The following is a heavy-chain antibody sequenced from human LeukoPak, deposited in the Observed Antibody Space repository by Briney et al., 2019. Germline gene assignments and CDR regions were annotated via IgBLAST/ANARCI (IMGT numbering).Heavy chain of an antibody. J-gene: IGHJ4*02. D-gene: IGHD6-19*01. CDR3: VKHRGYSGGCSDY. Sequence: PGGSLRLSCAASGFTLSSYAMSWVRQAPGKGLEWVSSISGSGGSTDYADSVKGRFTISRDNSKNTLYLQMNSLRAEDTAVYYCVKHRGYSGGCSDYWGQGTLVTVSS. CDR1: GFTLSSYA. CDR2: ISGSGGST. V-gene: IGHV3-23*01.